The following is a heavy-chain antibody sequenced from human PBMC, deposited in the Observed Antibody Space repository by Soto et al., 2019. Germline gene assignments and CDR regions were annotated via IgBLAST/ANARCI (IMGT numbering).Heavy chain of an antibody. CDR2: INPNSGGT. D-gene: IGHD6-13*01. V-gene: IGHV1-2*04. CDR1: GYTFTGYY. Sequence: GASVKVSFKASGYTFTGYYMHWVRQAPGQGLEWMGWINPNSGGTNYAQKFQGWVTMTRDTSISTAYMELSRLRSDDTAVYYCARDAADRIAAAGIRDYYYYGMDVWGQGTTVTVSS. CDR3: ARDAADRIAAAGIRDYYYYGMDV. J-gene: IGHJ6*02.